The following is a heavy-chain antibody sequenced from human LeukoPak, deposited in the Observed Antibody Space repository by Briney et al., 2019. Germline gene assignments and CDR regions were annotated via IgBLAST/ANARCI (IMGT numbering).Heavy chain of an antibody. Sequence: ASVKVSCKASGYTFTGYYMHWVRQAPGQGLEWMGRINPNSGDTNYAQKFQGRVTMTRDTSISTAYMELSRLRSDDTAVYYCARDFHQTYYYGSGSFSWGQGTLVTVSS. J-gene: IGHJ5*02. CDR1: GYTFTGYY. D-gene: IGHD3-10*01. CDR3: ARDFHQTYYYGSGSFS. V-gene: IGHV1-2*06. CDR2: INPNSGDT.